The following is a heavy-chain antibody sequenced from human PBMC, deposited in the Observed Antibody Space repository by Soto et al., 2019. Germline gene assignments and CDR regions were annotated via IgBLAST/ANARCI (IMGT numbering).Heavy chain of an antibody. Sequence: QVQLVESGGGLVKPGGSLRLSCAASGFTFSDYYMSWIRQAPGKGLEWVSYISSSSSYTNYADSVKGRFTISRDNAKNSPYLKMNSLRVEDTAVYYCARAGAAADHFDYWGQGTLVTVSS. CDR1: GFTFSDYY. CDR3: ARAGAAADHFDY. J-gene: IGHJ4*02. CDR2: ISSSSSYT. V-gene: IGHV3-11*06. D-gene: IGHD6-13*01.